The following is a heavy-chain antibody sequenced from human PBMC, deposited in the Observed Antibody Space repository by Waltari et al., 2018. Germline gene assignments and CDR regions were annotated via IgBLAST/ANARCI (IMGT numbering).Heavy chain of an antibody. V-gene: IGHV4-38-2*01. D-gene: IGHD6-13*01. Sequence: QVQLQESGPGLVKPSETLSLTCAVSGYSISSGYYWGWIRPPPGKGLEWIGSIYHSGSTYYNPSLKSRVTISVDTSKNQFSLKLSSVTAADTAVYYCARGLAAAGKRFDYWGQGTLVTVSS. CDR1: GYSISSGYY. CDR3: ARGLAAAGKRFDY. CDR2: IYHSGST. J-gene: IGHJ4*02.